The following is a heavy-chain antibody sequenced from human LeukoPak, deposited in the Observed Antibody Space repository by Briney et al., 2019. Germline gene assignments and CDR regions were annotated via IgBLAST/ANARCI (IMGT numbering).Heavy chain of an antibody. D-gene: IGHD2-21*02. CDR3: ASAYCGGDCTPYWYFDL. J-gene: IGHJ2*01. V-gene: IGHV4-61*02. CDR2: IYTSGST. CDR1: GGSISSGSYY. Sequence: ASETLSLTCTVSGGSISSGSYYWSWIRQPAGKGLEWIGRIYTSGSTNYNPSLKSRVTISVDTSKNQFSLKLSSVTAADTAVYYCASAYCGGDCTPYWYFDLWGRGTLVTVSS.